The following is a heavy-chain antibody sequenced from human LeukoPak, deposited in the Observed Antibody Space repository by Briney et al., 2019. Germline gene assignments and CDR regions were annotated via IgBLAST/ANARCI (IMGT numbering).Heavy chain of an antibody. D-gene: IGHD6-13*01. J-gene: IGHJ6*02. CDR3: AKSGGQQLVAAYGMDV. CDR2: ISSSSSPI. Sequence: GGSLRLSCAASGFTFSSYAMHWVRQAPGKGLEWISYISSSSSPIYYAGSVKGRFTTSRDNAKNSLYLQMNSLRVEDTAVYYCAKSGGQQLVAAYGMDVWGQGTTVTVSS. CDR1: GFTFSSYA. V-gene: IGHV3-48*04.